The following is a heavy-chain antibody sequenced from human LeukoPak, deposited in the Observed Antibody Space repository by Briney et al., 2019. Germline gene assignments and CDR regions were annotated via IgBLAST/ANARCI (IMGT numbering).Heavy chain of an antibody. J-gene: IGHJ6*03. CDR2: ISALYGNT. CDR3: ARGNEYSSSYYMDV. Sequence: ASVKVSCKASGYIFTRYGISWVRQAPGQGLEWMGWISALYGNTNYAQKFQGRLTMTTDTSTNTAYMELRSLRPDDTAMYYCARGNEYSSSYYMDVWGKGTTVTVSS. CDR1: GYIFTRYG. V-gene: IGHV1-18*01. D-gene: IGHD6-6*01.